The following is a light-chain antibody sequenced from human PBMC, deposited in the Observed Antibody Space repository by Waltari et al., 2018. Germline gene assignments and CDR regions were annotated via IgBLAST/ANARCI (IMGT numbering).Light chain of an antibody. CDR3: QQTYSAPYT. Sequence: DIQMTQSPSSLSASVGDRVTITCRASQTINTYLNWYQQKPGKAPKLLMYAASTLQSGVPARFSGSESGTDFTLIISGLQPEDFATYFCQQTYSAPYTFGQGTRLEI. CDR2: AAS. V-gene: IGKV1-39*01. CDR1: QTINTY. J-gene: IGKJ2*01.